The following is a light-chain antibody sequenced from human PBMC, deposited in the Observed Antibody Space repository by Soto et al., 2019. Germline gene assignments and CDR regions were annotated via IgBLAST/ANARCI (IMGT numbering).Light chain of an antibody. Sequence: EIVLTQSPATLSLSPGERATLSCRASQSVDRYLAWYQQKPGQAPRLLIFDASNRATGIPARFSGSGSGTDFTLTISSLESEDFAVYYCQQRGNGLTFGGGTKVEMK. CDR1: QSVDRY. V-gene: IGKV3-11*01. CDR3: QQRGNGLT. CDR2: DAS. J-gene: IGKJ4*01.